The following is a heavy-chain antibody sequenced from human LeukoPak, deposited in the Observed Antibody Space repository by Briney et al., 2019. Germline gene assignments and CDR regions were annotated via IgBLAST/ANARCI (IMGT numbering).Heavy chain of an antibody. CDR1: GGIFSTYA. J-gene: IGHJ5*02. CDR3: ASSYCTSTSCSFGWFDP. Sequence: ASVKVSCTASGGIFSTYAISWVRQAPGQGLEWMGGIIPIFGPANYPQKFQGRVTITADQSTSTAYMELSSLRSEDTAVYYCASSYCTSTSCSFGWFDPWGQGTLVTVSS. V-gene: IGHV1-69*13. CDR2: IIPIFGPA. D-gene: IGHD2-2*01.